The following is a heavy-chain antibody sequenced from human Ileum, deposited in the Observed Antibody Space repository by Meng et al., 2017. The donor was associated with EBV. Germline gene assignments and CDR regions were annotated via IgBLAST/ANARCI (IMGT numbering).Heavy chain of an antibody. CDR1: GVPSDVIIYH. J-gene: IGHJ4*02. CDR2: TYGSDT. CDR3: AYYRVGRGGVGS. Sequence: QLQMWGPGLGSLREPHSLSCSVCGVPSDVIIYHGSGTGQPPGRGLGCFGHTYGSDTNYSPSFKGRVTMSIDTAKTQLFLKLTSVTAADTAMYYCAYYRVGRGGVGSWGQGTLVTVSS. V-gene: IGHV4-61*01. D-gene: IGHD3-16*01.